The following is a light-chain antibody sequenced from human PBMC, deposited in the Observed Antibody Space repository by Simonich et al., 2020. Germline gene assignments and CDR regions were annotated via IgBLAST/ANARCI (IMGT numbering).Light chain of an antibody. CDR3: QAWDSSTVV. V-gene: IGLV3-1*01. CDR1: KLGDKY. J-gene: IGLJ2*01. CDR2: QDS. Sequence: SYELTQPPSVSVSPGHTASITCSGDKLGDKYACWYQQKPGQSPVLVIYQDSKRPSGIPERFSGSNSGNTATLTISGTQAMDEADYYCQAWDSSTVVLGGGTKLTVL.